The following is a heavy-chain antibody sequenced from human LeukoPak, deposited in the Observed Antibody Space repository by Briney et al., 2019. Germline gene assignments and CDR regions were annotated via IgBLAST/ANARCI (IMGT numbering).Heavy chain of an antibody. V-gene: IGHV3-30*04. J-gene: IGHJ6*03. Sequence: GGSLRLSCAASGFTFSSYAMHWVRQAPGEGLEWVAVISYDGSNKYYADSVKGRFSISRDNSKNTLYLQMNSLRAEDTAVYYCAREITDHLRYFDWFYPPLLYYYYYMDVWGEGTTVTVSS. CDR1: GFTFSSYA. CDR2: ISYDGSNK. D-gene: IGHD3-9*01. CDR3: AREITDHLRYFDWFYPPLLYYYYYMDV.